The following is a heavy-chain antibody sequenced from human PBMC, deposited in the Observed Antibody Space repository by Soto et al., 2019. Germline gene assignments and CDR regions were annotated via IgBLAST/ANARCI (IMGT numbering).Heavy chain of an antibody. CDR1: GGPISRSRCH. CDR3: ARLNGYCVSTNCHGYYGMDV. J-gene: IGHJ6*02. CDR2: IKYSGTT. Sequence: AETLSVTCTVSGGPISRSRCHWGWIRQPPGKGLEWIASIKYSGTTFYNPSLKSRVTLSVDTSKNQFALKLSSVTSADTAVYYCARLNGYCVSTNCHGYYGMDVWGQGTTVT. D-gene: IGHD2-2*03. V-gene: IGHV4-39*01.